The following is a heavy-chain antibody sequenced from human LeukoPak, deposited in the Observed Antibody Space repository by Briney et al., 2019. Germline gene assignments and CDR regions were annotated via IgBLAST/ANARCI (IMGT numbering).Heavy chain of an antibody. Sequence: PGGSLRLSCAASGFTVSGNYMTWVRQAPGKGLEWVSIIYRDDRTYYADSVKGRFTISRDNSKNTLYLQMNGLRVEDTAVYYCAKLALGTTGTLFDYWGQGTLVTVSS. CDR1: GFTVSGNY. J-gene: IGHJ4*02. CDR3: AKLALGTTGTLFDY. CDR2: IYRDDRT. D-gene: IGHD1-7*01. V-gene: IGHV3-53*01.